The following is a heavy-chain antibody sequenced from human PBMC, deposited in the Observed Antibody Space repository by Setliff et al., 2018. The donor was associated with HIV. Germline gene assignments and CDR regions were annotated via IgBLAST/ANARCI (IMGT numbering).Heavy chain of an antibody. D-gene: IGHD6-25*01. Sequence: SETLSLTCTVSGASISSGLYYWNWIRQHAGKGLEWIGRISSSGSTTYSPSLKSRVTISVDTSKNQFSLNLRSVSAADTAVYSCARYVGSSAWPFDYWGQGALVTVSS. J-gene: IGHJ4*02. CDR2: ISSSGST. CDR3: ARYVGSSAWPFDY. CDR1: GASISSGLYY. V-gene: IGHV4-61*02.